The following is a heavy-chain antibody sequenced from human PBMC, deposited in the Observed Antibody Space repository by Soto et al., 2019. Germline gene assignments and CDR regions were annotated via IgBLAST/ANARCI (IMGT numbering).Heavy chain of an antibody. CDR3: ARTYYDILTGYSRYYMDV. Sequence: GASMKVSCKASGYTFTSYYMHWVRQAPGQGLEWMGIINPSGGSTSYAQKFQGRVTMTRDTSTSTVYMELSSLRSEDTAVYYCARTYYDILTGYSRYYMDVWGKGTTVTVSS. CDR2: INPSGGST. J-gene: IGHJ6*03. D-gene: IGHD3-9*01. V-gene: IGHV1-46*03. CDR1: GYTFTSYY.